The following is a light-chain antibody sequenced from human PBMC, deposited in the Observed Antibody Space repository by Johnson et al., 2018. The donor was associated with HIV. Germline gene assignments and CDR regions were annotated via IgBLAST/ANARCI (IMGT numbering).Light chain of an antibody. J-gene: IGLJ1*01. V-gene: IGLV1-51*02. Sequence: VLTQPPSVSAAPGQKVTISCSGSSSNIGNNYVSWYQQLPGTAPKLLIYENNKRPSGIPDRFSGSKSGPSATLGITGLPTGDEADYYCRTWDSSLSVLYVFGTGTKVTVL. CDR3: RTWDSSLSVLYV. CDR2: ENN. CDR1: SSNIGNNY.